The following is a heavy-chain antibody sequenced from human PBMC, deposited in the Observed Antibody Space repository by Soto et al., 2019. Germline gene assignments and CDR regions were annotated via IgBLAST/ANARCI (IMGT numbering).Heavy chain of an antibody. CDR3: AIPAYDILTGYYNIRDPPPPVP. V-gene: IGHV3-30*03. D-gene: IGHD3-9*01. J-gene: IGHJ4*02. Sequence: PGGSLRLSCAASGFTFSSYGMHWVRQAPGKGLEWVAVISYDGSNKYYADSVKGRFTISRDNSKNTLYLQMNSLRAEDTAVYYCAIPAYDILTGYYNIRDPPPPVPWGQGTLVTVSS. CDR1: GFTFSSYG. CDR2: ISYDGSNK.